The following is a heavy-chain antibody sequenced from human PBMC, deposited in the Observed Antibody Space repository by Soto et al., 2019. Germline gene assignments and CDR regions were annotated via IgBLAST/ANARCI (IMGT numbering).Heavy chain of an antibody. CDR2: IYYSGST. CDR1: GGSISSYY. D-gene: IGHD4-17*01. J-gene: IGHJ4*02. V-gene: IGHV4-59*01. Sequence: QVQLQESGPGLVKPSETLSLTCTVSGGSISSYYWSWIRQPPGKGLEWIGYIYYSGSTNYNPSLKSRVTISVDTSKNQFSLKLSSVTAADTAVYYCARVGGHDYGDYENYFDYWGQGTLVTVSS. CDR3: ARVGGHDYGDYENYFDY.